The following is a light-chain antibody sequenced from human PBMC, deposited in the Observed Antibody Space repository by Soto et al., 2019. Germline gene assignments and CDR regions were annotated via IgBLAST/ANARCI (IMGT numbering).Light chain of an antibody. CDR3: QQYTGPPTT. CDR1: QSVSSSY. Sequence: EIMLTQSPGTLSLSPGERATLSCRASQSVSSSYLAWYQQRPGQAPRLLFYDASSRATGIPDRFSGSGSGTDFSLTISRLEPEDFAVYFCQQYTGPPTTFGQGTRLEIK. V-gene: IGKV3-20*01. CDR2: DAS. J-gene: IGKJ5*01.